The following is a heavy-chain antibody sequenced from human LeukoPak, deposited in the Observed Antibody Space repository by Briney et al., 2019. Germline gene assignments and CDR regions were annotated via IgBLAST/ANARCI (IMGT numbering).Heavy chain of an antibody. J-gene: IGHJ4*02. CDR3: ARHLNYYLDY. CDR1: GFTFSTYW. Sequence: GGSLRLSCAASGFTFSTYWMHWVRQAPGKGLVWVSRISSDGSIIGYADSVKGRFTISRDNAKNTLYLQMNSLRAEDTAVYYCARHLNYYLDYWGQGTLVTVSS. V-gene: IGHV3-74*01. D-gene: IGHD3-10*01. CDR2: ISSDGSII.